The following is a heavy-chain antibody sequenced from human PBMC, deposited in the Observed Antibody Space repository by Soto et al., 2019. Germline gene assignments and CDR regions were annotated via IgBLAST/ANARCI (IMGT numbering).Heavy chain of an antibody. Sequence: QVQLVQSGAEVKKPGASVKVSCKASGYTFTSYAMHWVRQAPGQRLEWMGWINAGNGNTKYSQMFQGRVTITRDTSASTAYMELSSLRSEDTAVYYCASAYYYDSSGYSSVYYYYGMDVWGQGTTVTVSS. J-gene: IGHJ6*02. D-gene: IGHD3-22*01. V-gene: IGHV1-3*01. CDR2: INAGNGNT. CDR3: ASAYYYDSSGYSSVYYYYGMDV. CDR1: GYTFTSYA.